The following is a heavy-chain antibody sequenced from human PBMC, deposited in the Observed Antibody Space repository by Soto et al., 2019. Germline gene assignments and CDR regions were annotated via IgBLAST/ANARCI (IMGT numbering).Heavy chain of an antibody. J-gene: IGHJ4*02. CDR3: AREFSNSPEAFDS. V-gene: IGHV4-61*01. CDR2: IYYTGST. D-gene: IGHD6-6*01. CDR1: GGSVNSDNFY. Sequence: SETLSLTCTVSGGSVNSDNFYWSWIRQPPGRGLEWIGYIYYTGSTNYNPSLKSRVTISIDTSRNQFSLKLSSVTAADTAVYYGAREFSNSPEAFDSWGQGSLVTVSS.